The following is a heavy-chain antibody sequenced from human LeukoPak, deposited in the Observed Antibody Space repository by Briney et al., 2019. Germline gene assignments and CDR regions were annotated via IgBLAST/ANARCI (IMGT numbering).Heavy chain of an antibody. J-gene: IGHJ3*02. V-gene: IGHV3-23*01. CDR3: ARGSYHDSSGYYSGRAFDI. CDR1: GFTFSSYA. CDR2: ISGSGGST. D-gene: IGHD3-22*01. Sequence: GGFLRLSCAASGFTFSSYAMSWVRQAPGKGLEWVSAISGSGGSTYYADSVKGRFTISRDNSKNTLYLQMNSLRAEDTAVYYCARGSYHDSSGYYSGRAFDIWGQGTMVTVSS.